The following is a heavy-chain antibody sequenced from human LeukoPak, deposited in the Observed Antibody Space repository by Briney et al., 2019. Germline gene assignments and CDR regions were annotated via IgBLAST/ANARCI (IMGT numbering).Heavy chain of an antibody. V-gene: IGHV3-23*01. J-gene: IGHJ4*02. Sequence: PGGSLRLSCAASGFTLSSYAMSWVRQAPGKGLEWVSAISGSGGSTYYADSVKGRFTISRDNSKNTLYLQMKSLRAEDTAVYYCAKDLEYDSSGYHWLFDYWGQGTLVTVFS. D-gene: IGHD3-22*01. CDR3: AKDLEYDSSGYHWLFDY. CDR2: ISGSGGST. CDR1: GFTLSSYA.